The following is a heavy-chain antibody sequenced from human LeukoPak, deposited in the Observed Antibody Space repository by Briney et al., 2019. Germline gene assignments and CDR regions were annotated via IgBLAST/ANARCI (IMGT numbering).Heavy chain of an antibody. CDR1: VFTFSICD. Sequence: GGSLGLSCAAWVFTFSICDMRWVRRARGRGLEWVSAISGSGGSTYYADSVKGRFTISRDNSKNTLYLQMNSLRAEDTAVYYCAKGSYYDSSGYFDYWGQGTLVTVSS. V-gene: IGHV3-23*01. J-gene: IGHJ4*02. CDR2: ISGSGGST. D-gene: IGHD3-22*01. CDR3: AKGSYYDSSGYFDY.